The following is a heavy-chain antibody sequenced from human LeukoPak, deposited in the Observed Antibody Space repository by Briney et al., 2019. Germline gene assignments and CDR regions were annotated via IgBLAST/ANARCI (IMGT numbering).Heavy chain of an antibody. CDR1: GFTFSTDA. CDR2: ISYDGSNK. D-gene: IGHD6-25*01. J-gene: IGHJ6*02. V-gene: IGHV3-30-3*01. CDR3: ARSRYVSDMDV. Sequence: PGGSLRLSCAASGFTFSTDAMHWVRQAPGKGLEWVALISYDGSNKYYADSVKGRFTISRDNSKNTLFLQMNSLRVEDTAVYYCARSRYVSDMDVWGQGTTVTVSS.